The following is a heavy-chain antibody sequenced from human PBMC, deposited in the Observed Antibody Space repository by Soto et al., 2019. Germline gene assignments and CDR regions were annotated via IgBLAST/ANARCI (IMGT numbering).Heavy chain of an antibody. Sequence: QLQLQESGPGLVKPSETLSLTCTVSGGSISSSSYYWGWIRQPPGKGLEWIGSIYYSGSTYYNPSLKSRVTISVDTSKNQFSLKLSSVTAADTAVYYCATTPYCSGGSWAGCYYYYGMDVWGQGTTVTVSS. J-gene: IGHJ6*02. V-gene: IGHV4-39*01. CDR2: IYYSGST. CDR3: ATTPYCSGGSWAGCYYYYGMDV. CDR1: GGSISSSSYY. D-gene: IGHD2-15*01.